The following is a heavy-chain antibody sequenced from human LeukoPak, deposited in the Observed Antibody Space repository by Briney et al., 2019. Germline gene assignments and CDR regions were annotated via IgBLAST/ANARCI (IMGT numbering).Heavy chain of an antibody. Sequence: PSETLSLTCAVSGGSISSSNWWSWVRQPPGKGLEWIGEIYHSGSTNYNPSLKSRVTISVDKSKNQISLKPSSVTAADTAVYYCARYLVGRNFRYFDYWGQGTLVTVSS. V-gene: IGHV4-4*02. CDR3: ARYLVGRNFRYFDY. CDR2: IYHSGST. CDR1: GGSISSSNW. J-gene: IGHJ4*02. D-gene: IGHD2-15*01.